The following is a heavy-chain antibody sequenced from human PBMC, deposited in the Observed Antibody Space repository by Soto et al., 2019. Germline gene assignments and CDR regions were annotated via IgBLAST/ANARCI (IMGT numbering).Heavy chain of an antibody. CDR2: INHIGGI. J-gene: IGHJ4*02. V-gene: IGHV4-34*01. D-gene: IGHD2-15*01. CDR1: GGSFSGYF. Sequence: QVQLQQWGAGLLKPSETLSLTCAVYGGSFSGYFWTWIRHPPGKRLEWIGEINHIGGISYNPSLQSRVTISVDTSKNQFSLEMNSVTVADTAFYYFASGSGGPRLEYWGQGSLVTVSS. CDR3: ASGSGGPRLEY.